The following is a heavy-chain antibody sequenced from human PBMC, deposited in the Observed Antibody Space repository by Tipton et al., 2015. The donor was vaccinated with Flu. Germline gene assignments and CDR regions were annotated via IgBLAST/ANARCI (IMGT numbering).Heavy chain of an antibody. CDR1: GGSFSGYY. D-gene: IGHD2-15*01. V-gene: IGHV4-34*01. Sequence: TLSLTCAVYGGSFSGYYWSWIRQPPGKGLEWIGEINHSGSTNYNPSLKSRVTISVDTSMNQLFLNLSSVTAADTAVYYCASVDLMYSTPFDSWGQGTLVTVSS. CDR3: ASVDLMYSTPFDS. CDR2: INHSGST. J-gene: IGHJ4*02.